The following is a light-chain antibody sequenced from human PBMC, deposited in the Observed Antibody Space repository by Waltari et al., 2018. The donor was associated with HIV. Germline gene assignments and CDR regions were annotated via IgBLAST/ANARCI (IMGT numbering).Light chain of an antibody. Sequence: QSVLTQPPSASGTPGQRVTISCSGSSSNIGSNPVNWYQQLPGTAPKHLRYSSNQRPSGVPDRFSGSKSGTSASLAISGLQSEDEADYYCAAWDDSLNGLVVFGGGTKLTVL. CDR3: AAWDDSLNGLVV. V-gene: IGLV1-44*01. J-gene: IGLJ2*01. CDR1: SSNIGSNP. CDR2: SSN.